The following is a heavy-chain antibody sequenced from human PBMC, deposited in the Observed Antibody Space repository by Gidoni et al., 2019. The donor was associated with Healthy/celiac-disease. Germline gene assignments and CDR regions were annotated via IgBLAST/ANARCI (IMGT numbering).Heavy chain of an antibody. CDR1: GGSISSSSYY. D-gene: IGHD3-10*01. J-gene: IGHJ4*02. Sequence: QLQLQESGPGLVKPSETLSLTCTVSGGSISSSSYYWGWIRQPPGKGLEWIGSIYYSGSTYYNPSLKSRVTISVDTSKNQFSLKLSSVTAADTAVYYCARRAKDVLLWFGEPPPDYWGQGTLVTVSS. CDR2: IYYSGST. V-gene: IGHV4-39*01. CDR3: ARRAKDVLLWFGEPPPDY.